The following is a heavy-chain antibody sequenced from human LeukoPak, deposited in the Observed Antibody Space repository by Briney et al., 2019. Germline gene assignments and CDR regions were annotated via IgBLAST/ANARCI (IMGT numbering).Heavy chain of an antibody. CDR2: ISSSSSTI. CDR1: GFTFSSYS. Sequence: GGSLRLSCAASGFTFSSYSMNWVRQAPGKGLEWVSYISSSSSTIYYADSVKGRFTISRDNAKNSLYLQMNSLRAEDTAVYYCARESPVNWFDPWGQGTLVTVSS. J-gene: IGHJ5*02. V-gene: IGHV3-48*01. CDR3: ARESPVNWFDP.